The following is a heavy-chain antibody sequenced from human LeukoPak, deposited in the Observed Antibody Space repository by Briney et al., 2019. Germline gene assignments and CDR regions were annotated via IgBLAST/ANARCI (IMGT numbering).Heavy chain of an antibody. D-gene: IGHD1-26*01. CDR2: LYYSVDT. CDR1: GGPITSGRFY. Sequence: SETLSLTCKVSGGPITSGRFYWGWIRQPPGKGLEWIGSLYYSVDTYYNLSLKSRVTISVDTSMKEFSLNLRSVTAADTAVYFCARHHHESGSYFYMDVWGNGTSITVSS. J-gene: IGHJ6*03. CDR3: ARHHHESGSYFYMDV. V-gene: IGHV4-39*01.